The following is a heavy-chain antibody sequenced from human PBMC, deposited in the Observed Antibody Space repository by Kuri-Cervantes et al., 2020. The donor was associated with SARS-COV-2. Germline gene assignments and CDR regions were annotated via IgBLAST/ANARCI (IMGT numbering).Heavy chain of an antibody. CDR2: IYYSGST. V-gene: IGHV4-39*01. CDR3: ARHVGCSSTSCDGYNWFDP. CDR1: IVAISSSSYY. Sequence: SETLSLTCTVSIVAISSSSYYWGWIRQPPGKGLEWIGSIYYSGSTYYNPSLKSRVTISVDTSKNQFSLKLSSVTAADTAVYYCARHVGCSSTSCDGYNWFDPWGQGTLVTVSS. J-gene: IGHJ5*02. D-gene: IGHD2-2*01.